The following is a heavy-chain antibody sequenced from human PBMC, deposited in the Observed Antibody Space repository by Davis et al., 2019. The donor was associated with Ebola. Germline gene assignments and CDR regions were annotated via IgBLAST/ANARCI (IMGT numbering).Heavy chain of an antibody. CDR1: GYNFNSYG. Sequence: ASVKVSCKASGYNFNSYGIYWVRQAPGQGLEWMGWISAYNGNTNYAQKLQGRVTMTTDTSTSTAYMELRSLGSDDTAVYYCARDLGMVKSYYFDYGGQGTLVTVSS. D-gene: IGHD5-18*01. J-gene: IGHJ4*02. V-gene: IGHV1-18*01. CDR3: ARDLGMVKSYYFDY. CDR2: ISAYNGNT.